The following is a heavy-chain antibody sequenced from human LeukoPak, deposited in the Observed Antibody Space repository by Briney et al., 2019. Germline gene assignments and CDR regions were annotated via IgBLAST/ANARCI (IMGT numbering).Heavy chain of an antibody. J-gene: IGHJ3*02. Sequence: ASVKVSCKASGYTFTGYYMHWVRQAPGQGLEWMGWINPNSGDTNYAQKFQGRVTMTRDTSNSTAYMELSRLRSDDTAVYYCASIVVVTARYAFDIWGQGTMVTVSS. D-gene: IGHD2-21*02. CDR1: GYTFTGYY. V-gene: IGHV1-2*02. CDR3: ASIVVVTARYAFDI. CDR2: INPNSGDT.